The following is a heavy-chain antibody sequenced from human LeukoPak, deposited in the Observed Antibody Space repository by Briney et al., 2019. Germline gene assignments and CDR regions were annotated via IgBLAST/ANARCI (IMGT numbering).Heavy chain of an antibody. CDR1: GGSVSSGSYH. CDR3: ARVRGDYVNLFDP. J-gene: IGHJ5*02. Sequence: SETLSLTCTVSGGSVSSGSYHWSWIRQPPGKGLVWIGYTHYSGNTYYNPSLKSRVTISLDMSKKQFSLWLRSVTAADTAVYYCARVRGDYVNLFDPWGQGTLVIVSS. CDR2: THYSGNT. V-gene: IGHV4-61*01. D-gene: IGHD4-17*01.